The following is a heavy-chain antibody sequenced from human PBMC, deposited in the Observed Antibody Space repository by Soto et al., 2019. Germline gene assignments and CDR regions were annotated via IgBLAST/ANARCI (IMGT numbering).Heavy chain of an antibody. CDR2: ISGSGGST. V-gene: IGHV3-23*01. CDR3: AKDIRATSYYYYYGMDV. Sequence: EVQLLESGGGLVQPGGSPRLSCAASGFTFSSYAMSWVRQAPGKGLEWVSAISGSGGSTYYADSVKGRFTISRDNSKNTLYLQMNSLRAEDTAVYYCAKDIRATSYYYYYGMDVWGQGTTVTVSS. J-gene: IGHJ6*02. CDR1: GFTFSSYA. D-gene: IGHD1-26*01.